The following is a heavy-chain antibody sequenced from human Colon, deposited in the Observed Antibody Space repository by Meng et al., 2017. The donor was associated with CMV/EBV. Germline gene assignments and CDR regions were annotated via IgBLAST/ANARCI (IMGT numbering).Heavy chain of an antibody. CDR1: GFTFSSHW. Sequence: EGQLVEAGGGLVQPGGSLRLSCAASGFTFSSHWMHWVRQAPGKGLVWVSRINSDGSSTSYADSVKGRFTISRDNAKNTLYLQMNSLRVEDTAVYYCARERVSGSYLDDYWGQGTLVTVSS. D-gene: IGHD1-26*01. V-gene: IGHV3-74*01. CDR2: INSDGSST. J-gene: IGHJ4*02. CDR3: ARERVSGSYLDDY.